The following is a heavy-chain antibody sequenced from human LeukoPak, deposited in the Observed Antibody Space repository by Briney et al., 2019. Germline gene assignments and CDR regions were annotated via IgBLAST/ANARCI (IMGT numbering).Heavy chain of an antibody. D-gene: IGHD6-13*01. J-gene: IGHJ4*02. Sequence: TGGSLRLSCAASGFTFSSYSMNWVRQAPGKGLEWVSSISSSSSYIYYADSVKGRFTISRDNAKNSLYLQMNSLRAEDTAVYYCARDQEEGAAAGIDYWGQGTLVTVSS. CDR3: ARDQEEGAAAGIDY. CDR2: ISSSSSYI. V-gene: IGHV3-21*01. CDR1: GFTFSSYS.